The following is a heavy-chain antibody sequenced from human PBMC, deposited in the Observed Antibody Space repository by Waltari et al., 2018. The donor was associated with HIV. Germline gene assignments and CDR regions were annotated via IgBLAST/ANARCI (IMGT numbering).Heavy chain of an antibody. Sequence: QVQLVESGGGVVQPGRSLRLSCAASGFTFSSYGMHWVRPAPGKGLDWVAVISYDGSNKYYADSVKGRFTISRDNSKNTLYLQMNSLRAEDTAVYYCAKGRGIDYWGQGTLVTVSS. CDR1: GFTFSSYG. D-gene: IGHD3-10*01. V-gene: IGHV3-30*18. J-gene: IGHJ4*02. CDR2: ISYDGSNK. CDR3: AKGRGIDY.